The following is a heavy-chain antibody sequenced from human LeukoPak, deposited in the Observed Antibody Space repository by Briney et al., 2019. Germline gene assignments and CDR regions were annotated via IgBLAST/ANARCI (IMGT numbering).Heavy chain of an antibody. Sequence: GGSLRLSCAASGFPFSSYSMNWVRQAPWEGLEWVSYITSSSSTIYYADSVKGRFTISRDNAKNSLYPQMNSLRAEDTAVYYCARVVGVQFDYWGQGTLVTVSS. D-gene: IGHD2-15*01. CDR3: ARVVGVQFDY. J-gene: IGHJ4*02. V-gene: IGHV3-48*04. CDR2: ITSSSSTI. CDR1: GFPFSSYS.